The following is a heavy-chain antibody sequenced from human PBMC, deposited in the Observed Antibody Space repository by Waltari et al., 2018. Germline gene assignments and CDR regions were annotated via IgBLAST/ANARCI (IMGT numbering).Heavy chain of an antibody. CDR1: GFSITTYS. Sequence: DVQLVESGGGLVQPGGSLRLSCEGSGFSITTYSMNWVRLAPGQGLEWCSLISGSRSRGFYYADSVKGRFTVSRDNDKNSLYLQMNNLRAEDTALYYCARIRGTLGHYYAMDVWGHGTTVTVSS. J-gene: IGHJ6*02. V-gene: IGHV3-48*04. CDR3: ARIRGTLGHYYAMDV. D-gene: IGHD1-26*01. CDR2: ISGSRSRGF.